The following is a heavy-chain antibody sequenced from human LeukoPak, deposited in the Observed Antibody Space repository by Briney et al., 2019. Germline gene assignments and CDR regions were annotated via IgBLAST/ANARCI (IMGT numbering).Heavy chain of an antibody. CDR2: IVGSGAST. CDR1: GFTFSSYA. J-gene: IGHJ2*01. Sequence: GGSLRLSCAASGFTFSSYAMSWVRQAPGKGLEWVSAIVGSGASTYYAGSVKGRFTISRDNSKNTLHPQMNSLRAEDTAIYHCAKVRVVGDYNWFFDLWGRGTLVTVSS. V-gene: IGHV3-23*01. D-gene: IGHD4-17*01. CDR3: AKVRVVGDYNWFFDL.